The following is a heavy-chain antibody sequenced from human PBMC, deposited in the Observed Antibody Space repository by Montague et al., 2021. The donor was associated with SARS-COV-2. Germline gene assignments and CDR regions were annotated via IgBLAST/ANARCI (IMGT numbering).Heavy chain of an antibody. J-gene: IGHJ4*02. CDR1: GYSISSGYY. D-gene: IGHD2-2*01. CDR2: IYDSGST. CDR3: ARSQDCSTTSCHFDY. V-gene: IGHV4-38-2*02. Sequence: SETLSLTCTVSGYSISSGYYWGWIRQPPGKGLEWIGSIYDSGSTYYNPXXKGRVTISVDTSKNQFSLKLSSVTAADTAVYYCARSQDCSTTSCHFDYWGQGTLVTVSS.